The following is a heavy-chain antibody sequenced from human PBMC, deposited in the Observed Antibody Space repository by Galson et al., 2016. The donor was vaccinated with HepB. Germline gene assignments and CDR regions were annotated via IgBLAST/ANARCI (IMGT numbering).Heavy chain of an antibody. J-gene: IGHJ4*02. D-gene: IGHD2-2*01. Sequence: SLRLSCAASGLTFSSYGMHWVRQAPGKGLEWVAFIWYDGSNKYYADSVKGRFTISRDNSKKTLYQQMNSLRAEDTAVYYCARDSDQYCSTTGCYDGYFDYWGQGTRVTVSS. CDR1: GLTFSSYG. V-gene: IGHV3-33*01. CDR3: ARDSDQYCSTTGCYDGYFDY. CDR2: IWYDGSNK.